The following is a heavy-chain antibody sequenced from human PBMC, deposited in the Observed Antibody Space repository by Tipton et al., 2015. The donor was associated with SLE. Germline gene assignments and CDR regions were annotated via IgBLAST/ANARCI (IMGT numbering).Heavy chain of an antibody. CDR2: IYYSGST. CDR3: ARGIPYYYDSSGFDY. J-gene: IGHJ4*02. Sequence: TLSLTCTVSGGSISSSYWSWIRQPPGKGLEWIGYIYYSGSTNYNPSLKSRVTISVDTSKNQFSLKLSSVTAADTAVYYCARGIPYYYDSSGFDYWGQGTLVTVSS. V-gene: IGHV4-59*08. D-gene: IGHD3-22*01. CDR1: GGSISSSY.